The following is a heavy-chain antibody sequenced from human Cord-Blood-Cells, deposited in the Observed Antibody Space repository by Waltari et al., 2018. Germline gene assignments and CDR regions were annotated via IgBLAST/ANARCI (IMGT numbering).Heavy chain of an antibody. D-gene: IGHD4-17*01. CDR1: GGSFSGYY. V-gene: IGHV4-34*01. Sequence: QVQLQQWGAGLLKPSETLSPTCAVYGGSFSGYYWRWIRQPPGTGLGWIGEFNHSGSTNYNPCHKSRVTISVGTAKNRFSRKLSSLTAADAAVYYCAREEDYGDYVRDWGQGTLVTVSS. CDR2: FNHSGST. CDR3: AREEDYGDYVRD. J-gene: IGHJ4*02.